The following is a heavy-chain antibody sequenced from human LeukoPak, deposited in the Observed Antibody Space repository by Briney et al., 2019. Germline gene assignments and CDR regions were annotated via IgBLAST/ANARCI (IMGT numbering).Heavy chain of an antibody. V-gene: IGHV4-4*07. CDR3: ARETSTTYDRAIDI. CDR2: MYTSGIT. Sequence: SETLSLTCTVSGGDSINNYFWSWIRQPAGKGLEWIWRMYTSGITNYSPSLKSRVTMSIDTSKNQISLNLTSVTAADTAMYYCARETSTTYDRAIDIWGQGTMVTVSS. CDR1: GGDSINNYF. J-gene: IGHJ3*02. D-gene: IGHD1-26*01.